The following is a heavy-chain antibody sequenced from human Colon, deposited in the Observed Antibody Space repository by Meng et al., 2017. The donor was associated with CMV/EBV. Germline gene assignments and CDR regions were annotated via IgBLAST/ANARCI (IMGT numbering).Heavy chain of an antibody. CDR1: GFTYRSYG. V-gene: IGHV3-23*01. J-gene: IGHJ4*02. D-gene: IGHD7-27*01. CDR3: TKSFWATGDTYAFFDF. CDR2: IGGSNDSK. Sequence: SGFTYRSYGIGWVRPAPGKRLEWVSGIGGSNDSKLSADSLNGRFTISRDNSKNVLYLQMNSLRAEDTAVYYCTKSFWATGDTYAFFDFWGQGTLVTVSS.